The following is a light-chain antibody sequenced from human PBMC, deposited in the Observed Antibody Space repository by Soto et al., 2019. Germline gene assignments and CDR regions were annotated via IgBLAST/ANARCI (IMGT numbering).Light chain of an antibody. CDR2: DAS. CDR3: QQYNHWWT. Sequence: DIQMTQSPSTLSGSVGDRVTITCRASQTISSWLAWYQQKPGKAPKLLIYDASSLESGVPSRFSGSGSGTEFTLTISSLQPDDFATYYCQQYNHWWTFGQGPKVDI. CDR1: QTISSW. J-gene: IGKJ1*01. V-gene: IGKV1-5*01.